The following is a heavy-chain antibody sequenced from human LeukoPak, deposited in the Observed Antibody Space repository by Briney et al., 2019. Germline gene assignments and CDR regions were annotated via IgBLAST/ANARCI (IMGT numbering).Heavy chain of an antibody. D-gene: IGHD1-1*01. J-gene: IGHJ4*02. CDR3: ARDRRVQRTPHLDY. V-gene: IGHV3-48*03. CDR2: ISSSGSTI. Sequence: GGSLRLSCAASGFTFSLYEMNWVRQAPGKGLEWVSYISSSGSTIYYADSVKGRFTISRDNAKNSLYLHMNSLRAEDTAVYYCARDRRVQRTPHLDYWGQGTLVTVSS. CDR1: GFTFSLYE.